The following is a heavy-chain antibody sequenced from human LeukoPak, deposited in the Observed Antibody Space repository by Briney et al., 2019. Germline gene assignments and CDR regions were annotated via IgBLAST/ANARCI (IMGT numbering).Heavy chain of an antibody. CDR1: GYTFTGYY. CDR2: INPNSGGT. D-gene: IGHD6-13*01. Sequence: ASEKVSCKASGYTFTGYYMHWVRQAPGQGLEWMGWINPNSGGTNYAQKFQGRVTMTRDTSISTAYMELSRLRSHDTAVYYCARKRQLDAFDIWGQGTTVTVSS. CDR3: ARKRQLDAFDI. V-gene: IGHV1-2*02. J-gene: IGHJ3*02.